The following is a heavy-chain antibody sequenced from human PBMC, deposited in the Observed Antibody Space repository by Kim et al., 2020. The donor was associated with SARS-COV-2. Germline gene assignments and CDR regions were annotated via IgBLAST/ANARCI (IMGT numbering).Heavy chain of an antibody. CDR3: ARLFSISWCFNF. J-gene: IGHJ4*01. CDR2: IFYSGST. Sequence: SETLSLTCSVSGDSIDSRYYWAWLRQSPGRGLEWIGSIFYSGSTYYNPSLSGRLTISVDTSKSQFSLELSSVTAAETAVYYCARLFSISWCFNFWGHGTLVTVSS. CDR1: GDSIDSRYY. V-gene: IGHV4-39*01. D-gene: IGHD2-2*01.